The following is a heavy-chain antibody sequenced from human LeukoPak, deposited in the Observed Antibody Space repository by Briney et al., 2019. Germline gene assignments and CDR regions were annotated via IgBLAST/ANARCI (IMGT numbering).Heavy chain of an antibody. CDR2: IKPDGSEK. V-gene: IGHV3-7*01. CDR1: GFNLGSSW. J-gene: IGHJ4*02. Sequence: GGSLRLSCEASGFNLGSSWMAWVRQAPGKGLEWVANIKPDGSEKHYVDSVKGRFTISRDNAKNSLYLQMNSLRAEDTAVYYCARDPNSGYRYSDYWGQGALVTVSS. CDR3: ARDPNSGYRYSDY. D-gene: IGHD5-18*01.